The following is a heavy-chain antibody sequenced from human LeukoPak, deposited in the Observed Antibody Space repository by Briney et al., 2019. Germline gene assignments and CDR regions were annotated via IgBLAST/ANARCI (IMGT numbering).Heavy chain of an antibody. D-gene: IGHD2-2*01. CDR2: ISAYNGNT. J-gene: IGHJ4*02. Sequence: GASVKVSCKASGYTFTSYGISWVRQAPGQGLEWMGWISAYNGNTNYAQKLQGRVTMTTDTSTSTAYMELRSLRSDDTAVYYCARVRYQRYEREYYFDYWGQGTLVTVSS. CDR1: GYTFTSYG. CDR3: ARVRYQRYEREYYFDY. V-gene: IGHV1-18*01.